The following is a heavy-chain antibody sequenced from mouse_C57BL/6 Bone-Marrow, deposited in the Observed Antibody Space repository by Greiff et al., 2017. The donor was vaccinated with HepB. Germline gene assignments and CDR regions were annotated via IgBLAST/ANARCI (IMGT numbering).Heavy chain of an antibody. V-gene: IGHV1-55*01. CDR3: ARSGYYAAWFAY. D-gene: IGHD2-3*01. Sequence: VQLKQPGAELVKPGASVKMSCKASGYTFTSYWITWVKQRPGQGLEWIGDIYPGSGSTNYNEKFKSKATLTVDTSSSTAYMQLSSLTSEDSAVYYCARSGYYAAWFAYWGQGTLVTVSA. J-gene: IGHJ3*01. CDR2: IYPGSGST. CDR1: GYTFTSYW.